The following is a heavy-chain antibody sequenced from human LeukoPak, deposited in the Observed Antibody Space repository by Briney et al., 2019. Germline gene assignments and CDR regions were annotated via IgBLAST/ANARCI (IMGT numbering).Heavy chain of an antibody. D-gene: IGHD3-10*01. V-gene: IGHV3-30*03. CDR3: ARTSLHYFGSRSSSLDVFDI. Sequence: GGSLRLSCAASGFTFSTYGMHCVRQAPGKGLEWVAVVSYDGSHKYYADSVKGRFTISRDNSKNTLYLQMNSLRADDTAVYFCARTSLHYFGSRSSSLDVFDIWGQGTMVTVSS. CDR2: VSYDGSHK. CDR1: GFTFSTYG. J-gene: IGHJ3*02.